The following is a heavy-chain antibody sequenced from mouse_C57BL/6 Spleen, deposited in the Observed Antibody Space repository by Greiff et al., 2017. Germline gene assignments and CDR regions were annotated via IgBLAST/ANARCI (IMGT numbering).Heavy chain of an antibody. V-gene: IGHV1-82*01. D-gene: IGHD2-1*01. CDR2: IYPGDGDT. Sequence: VQLQQSGPELVKPGASVKISCKASGYAFSSSWMNWVKQRPGKGLEWIGRIYPGDGDTNYNGKFKGKATLTADKSSSTAYMQLSSLTSEDSAVYFCARSEDGNLGYWGQGTTLTVSS. CDR1: GYAFSSSW. J-gene: IGHJ2*01. CDR3: ARSEDGNLGY.